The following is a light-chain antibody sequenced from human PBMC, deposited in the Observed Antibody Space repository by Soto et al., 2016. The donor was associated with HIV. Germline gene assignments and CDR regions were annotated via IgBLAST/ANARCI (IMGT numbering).Light chain of an antibody. CDR1: QSINKW. J-gene: IGKJ1*01. CDR3: QQYNSYPWT. CDR2: KAS. V-gene: IGKV1-5*03. Sequence: DIRMTQSPSTLSASLGDRVTITCRASQSINKWLAWYQQKPGKAPNLLIYKASTSQSGVPSTFSGSGSGTEFTLIIRSLQPDDFATYYCQQYNSYPWTFGQGTKVEIK.